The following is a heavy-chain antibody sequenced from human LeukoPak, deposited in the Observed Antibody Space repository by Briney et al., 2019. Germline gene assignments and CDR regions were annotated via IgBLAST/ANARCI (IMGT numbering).Heavy chain of an antibody. CDR1: DYSISSGYY. CDR2: IYHSGST. D-gene: IGHD6-6*01. V-gene: IGHV4-38-2*02. Sequence: SETLSLTCTVSDYSISSGYYWAWIRQPPGKGLEWIGSIYHSGSTYYNPSLKSRVTISVDTSKNQFSLKLSSVTAADTAVYYCARQYSSSWYYYMDVWGKGTTVTVSS. CDR3: ARQYSSSWYYYMDV. J-gene: IGHJ6*03.